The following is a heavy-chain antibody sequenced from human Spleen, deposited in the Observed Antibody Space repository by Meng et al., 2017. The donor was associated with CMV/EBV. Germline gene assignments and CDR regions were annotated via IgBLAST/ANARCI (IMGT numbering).Heavy chain of an antibody. J-gene: IGHJ6*02. CDR3: ARDYPDGASNYYGWDV. D-gene: IGHD4/OR15-4a*01. CDR1: GASVTDHY. Sequence: GESLKISCAASGASVTDHYMSWVRQAAGKGLQWVSAIFADGSTKYAESVKGRFSISRDTHKNVLYLQMNSLRVEDTAVYYCARDYPDGASNYYGWDVWGQGTMVTVSS. CDR2: IFADGST. V-gene: IGHV3-53*01.